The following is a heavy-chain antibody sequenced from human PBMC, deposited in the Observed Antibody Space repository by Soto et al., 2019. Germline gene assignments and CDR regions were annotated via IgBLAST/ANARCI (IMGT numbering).Heavy chain of an antibody. J-gene: IGHJ4*02. V-gene: IGHV4-61*01. CDR3: ARSMFYSDGSNYSPFDY. CDR2: FYYTGSI. CDR1: DGSSSNRNYC. D-gene: IGHD3-22*01. Sequence: SETMSVTCTVSDGSSSNRNYCWSMKRQPPGEGLEWIGYFYYTGSINYNPSLKSRVTISIDASKNQFSLRLSSVTAADTAVYYCARSMFYSDGSNYSPFDYWGKGTLVTVSS.